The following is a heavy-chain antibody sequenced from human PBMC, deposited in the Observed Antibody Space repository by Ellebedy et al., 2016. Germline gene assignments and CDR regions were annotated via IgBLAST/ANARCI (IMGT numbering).Heavy chain of an antibody. J-gene: IGHJ1*01. CDR1: GGSISSHY. CDR3: AAGGGIAVSHA. Sequence: SETLSLXCSVSGGSISSHYWTWIRQSPGRGLEWIGFVYASGSTNYNPSLKSRLSISVETSRTQFSLNLTSVTAADTAIYYCAAGGGIAVSHAWGQGTLVTVSS. CDR2: VYASGST. D-gene: IGHD6-19*01. V-gene: IGHV4-59*11.